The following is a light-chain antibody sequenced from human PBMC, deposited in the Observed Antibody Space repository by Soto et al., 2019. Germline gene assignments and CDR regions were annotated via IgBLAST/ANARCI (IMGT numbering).Light chain of an antibody. CDR2: DAS. Sequence: DIQMTQSPSTLSASVGDRVTITCRASQSISSWLAWYQQKPGKAPRLLIYDASYLERGVPSRFSGSGSGTEFTLTISDLQPDDLATYYCQQYNSFWKFGQGTKVEIK. CDR3: QQYNSFWK. V-gene: IGKV1-5*01. J-gene: IGKJ1*01. CDR1: QSISSW.